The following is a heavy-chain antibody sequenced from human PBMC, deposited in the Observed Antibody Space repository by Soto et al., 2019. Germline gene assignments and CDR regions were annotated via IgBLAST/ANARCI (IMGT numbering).Heavy chain of an antibody. Sequence: EVQLVESGGVLVQPGGSLRLSCAASGVTFSGFWMSWVRQSPGKGPEWVANIRQDGNEIYYLDSVRGRFTISRDNAKNSLYLQMSSLRVEDTAVYFCARCEKAVPATHWGKGLLVTVSS. V-gene: IGHV3-7*01. J-gene: IGHJ4*02. D-gene: IGHD2-15*01. CDR2: IRQDGNEI. CDR1: GVTFSGFW. CDR3: ARCEKAVPATH.